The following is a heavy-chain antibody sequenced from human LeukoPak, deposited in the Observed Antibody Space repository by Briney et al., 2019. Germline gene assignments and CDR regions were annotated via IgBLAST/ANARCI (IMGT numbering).Heavy chain of an antibody. V-gene: IGHV1-46*01. CDR2: INPNGGST. CDR3: ANYDGDYDDY. Sequence: ASVKVSCKASGNTFTRYYIHWVRQAPGQGLEWMGIINPNGGSTSYAQKFQGRVNMTRDTSTRTVYMEPSSLRAEDTAVYYCANYDGDYDDYWGQGTLITVSS. CDR1: GNTFTRYY. J-gene: IGHJ4*02. D-gene: IGHD4-17*01.